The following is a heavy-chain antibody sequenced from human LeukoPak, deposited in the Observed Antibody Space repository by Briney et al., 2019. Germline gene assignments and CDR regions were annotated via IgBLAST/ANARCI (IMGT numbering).Heavy chain of an antibody. CDR1: GFTFSSYD. CDR3: AKDTSGMVRSSAGFDP. D-gene: IGHD5-18*01. V-gene: IGHV3-13*01. J-gene: IGHJ5*02. Sequence: GGSLRLSCAASGFTFSSYDMHWVRQATGKGLEWVSAIGTAGDTYYPGSVKGRFTISRENAKNSLYLQMNSLRAEDTALYYCAKDTSGMVRSSAGFDPWGQGTLVTVSS. CDR2: IGTAGDT.